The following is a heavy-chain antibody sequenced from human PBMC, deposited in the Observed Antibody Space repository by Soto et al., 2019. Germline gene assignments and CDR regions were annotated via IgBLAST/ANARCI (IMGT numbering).Heavy chain of an antibody. CDR3: ARLGFAYGSGSYYNGPYFDY. J-gene: IGHJ4*02. D-gene: IGHD3-10*01. Sequence: PSETLSLTCTVSGGSISSYYWSWIRQPPGKGLEWIGYIYYSGSTNYNPSLKSRVTISVDTSKNQFSLKLSSVTAADTAVYYCARLGFAYGSGSYYNGPYFDYWGQGTLVTVSS. V-gene: IGHV4-59*01. CDR2: IYYSGST. CDR1: GGSISSYY.